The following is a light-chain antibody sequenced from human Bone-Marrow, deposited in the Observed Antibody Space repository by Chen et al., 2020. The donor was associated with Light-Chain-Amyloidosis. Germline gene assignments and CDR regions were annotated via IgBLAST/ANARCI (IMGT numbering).Light chain of an antibody. Sequence: DIQMTQSPSSLSASVGDRVTISCRASQSISGYLNWYQQKPGKAPKLLIYAASSLQSGDPSRFSGSGSGTDFTLTVSSLQPEDFATYYCKQSFSTPYTFGQGTNLEIK. CDR2: AAS. V-gene: IGKV1-39*01. CDR1: QSISGY. CDR3: KQSFSTPYT. J-gene: IGKJ2*01.